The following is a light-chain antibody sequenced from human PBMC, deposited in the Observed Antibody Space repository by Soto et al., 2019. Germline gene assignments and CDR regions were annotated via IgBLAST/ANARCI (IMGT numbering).Light chain of an antibody. Sequence: EIVMTQSPPTLTVSPGERVTLSCRASQSVRNNFAWYQQKPGQAPRLLIYDASTRATGIPARFSGSGSGTEFTLTISSLQSEDFAVYYSQQCNSLPYTFGQGTQLEI. CDR3: QQCNSLPYT. CDR2: DAS. J-gene: IGKJ2*01. CDR1: QSVRNN. V-gene: IGKV3D-15*01.